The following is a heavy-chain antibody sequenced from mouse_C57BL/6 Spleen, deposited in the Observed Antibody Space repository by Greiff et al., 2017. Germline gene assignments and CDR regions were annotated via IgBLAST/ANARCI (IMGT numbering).Heavy chain of an antibody. CDR2: INPNNGGT. V-gene: IGHV1-26*01. CDR1: GYTFTDYY. J-gene: IGHJ3*01. CDR3: ALSPIYYGDYGFAY. Sequence: EVQLQQSGPELVKPGASVKISCKASGYTFTDYYMNWVKQSHGKSLEWIGDINPNNGGTSYNQKFKGKATLTVDKSSSTAYMELRSLTSEDSAVYYCALSPIYYGDYGFAYWGQGTLVTVSA. D-gene: IGHD2-13*01.